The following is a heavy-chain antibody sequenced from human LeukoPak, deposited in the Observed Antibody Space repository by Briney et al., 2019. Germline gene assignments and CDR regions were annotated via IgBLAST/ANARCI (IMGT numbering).Heavy chain of an antibody. Sequence: ASVKVSCKASGYTFTGYYMHWVRQAPGQGLEWMGWINPNSGGANYAQKFQGRVTMARDTSISTAYMELSRLRSDDTAVYYCARGSRFLEWLLYEVLNYWGREPWSPSPQ. CDR2: INPNSGGA. V-gene: IGHV1-2*02. CDR3: ARGSRFLEWLLYEVLNY. J-gene: IGHJ4*02. D-gene: IGHD3-3*01. CDR1: GYTFTGYY.